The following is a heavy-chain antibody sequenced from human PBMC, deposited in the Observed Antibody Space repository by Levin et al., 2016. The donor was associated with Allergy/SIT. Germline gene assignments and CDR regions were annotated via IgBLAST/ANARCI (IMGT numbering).Heavy chain of an antibody. J-gene: IGHJ6*02. CDR2: INHSGST. CDR3: ARGHRLNWSGPYYYYYYGMDV. Sequence: WIRQPPGKGLEWIGEINHSGSTNYNPSLKSRVTISVDTSKNQFSLKLSSVTAADTAVYYCARGHRLNWSGPYYYYYYGMDVWGQGTTVTVSS. V-gene: IGHV4-34*01. D-gene: IGHD1-20*01.